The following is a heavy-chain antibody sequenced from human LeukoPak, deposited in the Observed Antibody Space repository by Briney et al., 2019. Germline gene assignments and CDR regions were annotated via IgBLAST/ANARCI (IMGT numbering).Heavy chain of an antibody. Sequence: PGGSLRLSCAASGFTFSSNYMSWVRQAPGKGLEWVSVIYSGGSTYYSDSVKGRFTISRDNSKNTLYLQMNSLRAEDTAVYYCASHIVVVPAATPRLMDVWGKGTTVTVSS. CDR2: IYSGGST. CDR1: GFTFSSNY. D-gene: IGHD2-2*01. J-gene: IGHJ6*03. CDR3: ASHIVVVPAATPRLMDV. V-gene: IGHV3-53*01.